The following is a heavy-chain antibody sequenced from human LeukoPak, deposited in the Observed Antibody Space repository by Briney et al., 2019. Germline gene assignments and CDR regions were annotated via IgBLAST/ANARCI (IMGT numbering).Heavy chain of an antibody. CDR3: ARVRPYDFWSGYYFFDY. V-gene: IGHV1-2*02. CDR2: INPNSGGT. J-gene: IGHJ4*02. Sequence: ASVKVSCKASGYTFTGYYMHWMRQAPGQGLEWMGWINPNSGGTNYAQKFQGRVTMTRDTSISTAYMELSRLRSDDTAVYYCARVRPYDFWSGYYFFDYWGQGTLVTVSS. CDR1: GYTFTGYY. D-gene: IGHD3-3*01.